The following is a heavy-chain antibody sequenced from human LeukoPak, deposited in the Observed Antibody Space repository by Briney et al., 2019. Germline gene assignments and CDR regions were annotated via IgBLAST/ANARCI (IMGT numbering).Heavy chain of an antibody. Sequence: GESLKISCKGSGYSFTSYWIGWVRQMPGKGLEWMGIIYPGDSDTRYSPSFQGQATISADKSISTAYLQWSSLKASDTAMYYCARGYYDILTGYYYYFDYWGQGTLVTVSS. V-gene: IGHV5-51*01. CDR3: ARGYYDILTGYYYYFDY. CDR1: GYSFTSYW. D-gene: IGHD3-9*01. CDR2: IYPGDSDT. J-gene: IGHJ4*02.